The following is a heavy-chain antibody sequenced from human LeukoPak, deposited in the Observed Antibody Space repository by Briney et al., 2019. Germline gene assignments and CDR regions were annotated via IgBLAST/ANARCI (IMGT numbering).Heavy chain of an antibody. CDR2: IWYDGSNK. Sequence: GRSLRLSCAASGFTFSSYGMHWVRQAPGEGLEWVAVIWYDGSNKYYADSVKGRFTISRDNSKNTLYLQMNSLRAEDTAVYYCARDRDYGDHFDYWGQGTLVTVSS. D-gene: IGHD4-17*01. CDR1: GFTFSSYG. J-gene: IGHJ4*02. CDR3: ARDRDYGDHFDY. V-gene: IGHV3-33*01.